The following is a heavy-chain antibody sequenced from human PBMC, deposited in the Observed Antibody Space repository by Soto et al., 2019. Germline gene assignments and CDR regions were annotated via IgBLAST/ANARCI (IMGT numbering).Heavy chain of an antibody. V-gene: IGHV1-3*01. J-gene: IGHJ6*03. CDR1: GYTFTSYA. CDR2: INAGNGNT. Sequence: GASVKVSCKASGYTFTSYAMHWVRQAPGQRLEWMGWINAGNGNTKYSQKFQGRVTITRDTSASTAYMELSSLRSEDTAVYYCARGQRDQDYYYYYYMDVWGKGTTVTVSS. CDR3: ARGQRDQDYYYYYYMDV. D-gene: IGHD6-25*01.